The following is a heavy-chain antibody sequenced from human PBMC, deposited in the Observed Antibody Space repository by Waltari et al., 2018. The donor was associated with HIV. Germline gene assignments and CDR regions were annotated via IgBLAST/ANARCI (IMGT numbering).Heavy chain of an antibody. CDR3: TSLEGLRLGDSSLFGS. Sequence: QLVESGGGRGPPGGVPDTLLCSFWVYVLRLCHPLGPPGSRKGLEWVGRLRNRVNNYAATYSASASGRFIISRDDSSYKAFLQMTSLTADDTALYYCTSLEGLRLGDSSLFGSWGQGTLVTVSS. V-gene: IGHV3-73*01. D-gene: IGHD3-16*02. CDR2: LRNRVNNYAA. J-gene: IGHJ5*02. CDR1: VYVLRLC.